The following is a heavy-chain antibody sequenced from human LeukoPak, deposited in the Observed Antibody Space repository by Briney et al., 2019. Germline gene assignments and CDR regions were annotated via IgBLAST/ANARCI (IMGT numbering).Heavy chain of an antibody. CDR3: ARGAIMITFGGVIGTNWFDP. D-gene: IGHD3-16*02. CDR1: GYTFTSYD. J-gene: IGHJ5*02. Sequence: ASVKVSCKASGYTFTSYDINWVRQATGQGLEWMGWMNPNSGNTGYAQKFQGRVTMTRNTSISTAYMELSSLRSEDTAVYYCARGAIMITFGGVIGTNWFDPWGQGTLVTVSS. V-gene: IGHV1-8*01. CDR2: MNPNSGNT.